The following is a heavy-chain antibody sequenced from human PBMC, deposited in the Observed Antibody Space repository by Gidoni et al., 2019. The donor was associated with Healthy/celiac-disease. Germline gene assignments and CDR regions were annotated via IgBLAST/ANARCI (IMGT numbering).Heavy chain of an antibody. CDR2: IYYSGST. D-gene: IGHD1-26*01. V-gene: IGHV4-39*01. Sequence: QLQLQESGPGLVKPSETLSPTCTVSGGSISSSSYYWGWIRQPPGKGLEWIGSIYYSGSTYYNPSLKSRVTISVDTSKNQFSLKLSSVTAADTAVYYCARHGGIVGDGGYFDYWGQGTLVTVSS. J-gene: IGHJ4*02. CDR1: GGSISSSSYY. CDR3: ARHGGIVGDGGYFDY.